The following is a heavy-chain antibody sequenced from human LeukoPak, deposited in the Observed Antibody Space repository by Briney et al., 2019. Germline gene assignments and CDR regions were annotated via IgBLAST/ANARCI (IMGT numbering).Heavy chain of an antibody. J-gene: IGHJ5*02. CDR1: GGSISSGGYS. CDR3: ARARYGELLWFGDPPPPWFDP. Sequence: PSQTLSLTCAVSGGSISSGGYSWSWIRQPPGKGLEWIGYIYYSGSTYYNPSLKSRVTISVDTSKNQFSLKLSSVTAADTAVYYCARARYGELLWFGDPPPPWFDPWGQGTLVTVSS. V-gene: IGHV4-30-4*07. CDR2: IYYSGST. D-gene: IGHD3-10*01.